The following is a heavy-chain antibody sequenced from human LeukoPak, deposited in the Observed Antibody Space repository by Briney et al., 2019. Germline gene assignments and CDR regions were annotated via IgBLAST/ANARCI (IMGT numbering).Heavy chain of an antibody. CDR2: ISSSGDTI. J-gene: IGHJ4*02. CDR3: ATFSDY. V-gene: IGHV3-48*03. CDR1: GFTLSSYQ. Sequence: GGSLRLSCAASGFTLSSYQMNWVRQAPGKGLEWVSYISSSGDTIYYADSVKGRFTISRDNAKNSLHLQMNSLRAEDTAVYYCATFSDYWGQGTLVTVSS.